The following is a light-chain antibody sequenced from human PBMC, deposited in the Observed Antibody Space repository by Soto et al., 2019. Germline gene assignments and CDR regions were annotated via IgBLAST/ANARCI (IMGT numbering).Light chain of an antibody. Sequence: QSVLTQPPSVSGAPGQRVTISCTGSSSNIGAGYDVHWYQQLPGTAPKLLIYGNSNRPSGVPDRFSGSKSGTSASLAITGLQAEDEADYYCQSYDSSLIGYVVFGGGTKVTVL. CDR3: QSYDSSLIGYVV. CDR1: SSNIGAGYD. CDR2: GNS. J-gene: IGLJ2*01. V-gene: IGLV1-40*01.